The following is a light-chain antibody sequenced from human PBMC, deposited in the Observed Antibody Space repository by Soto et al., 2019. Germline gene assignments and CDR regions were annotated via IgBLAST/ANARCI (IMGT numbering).Light chain of an antibody. J-gene: IGLJ2*01. V-gene: IGLV2-14*01. CDR3: SSYTTTSTPVL. CDR1: SSDIGAYDF. Sequence: QSALTQPASVSESPGQSITISCTGTSSDIGAYDFVSWYQQHPGKAPKLIIFDVSDRPSGVSNRFSGSKSGNTASLTISGLQAEDEADYYCSSYTTTSTPVLFGGGTKLTVL. CDR2: DVS.